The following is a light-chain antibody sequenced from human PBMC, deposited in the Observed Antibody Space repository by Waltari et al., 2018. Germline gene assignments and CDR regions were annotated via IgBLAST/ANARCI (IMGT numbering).Light chain of an antibody. V-gene: IGLV2-23*02. CDR3: CSYAGSSTVV. CDR2: EVT. J-gene: IGLJ2*01. Sequence: QSALTQSASVSGSPRQSITLSCTGTSSDVGSYNLVSWYQQHPGKAPKLMIYEVTKRPSGVSNRFSGSKSGNTASLTISGLQAEDEADYYCCSYAGSSTVVFGGGTKLTVL. CDR1: SSDVGSYNL.